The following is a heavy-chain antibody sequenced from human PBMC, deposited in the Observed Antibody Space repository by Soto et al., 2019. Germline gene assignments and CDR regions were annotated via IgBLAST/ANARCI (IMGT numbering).Heavy chain of an antibody. J-gene: IGHJ4*02. CDR1: GFTFSTCS. V-gene: IGHV3-21*02. CDR3: ARDNGYDAATLDY. Sequence: EVQLVESGGGLVKPGGSLRLSCAASGFTFSTCSMNWVRQAPGKGLEWVSSISGSSRNMYYADSVKGRFTISRDNAKNSLYLQMNSLRAEDTAVYYCARDNGYDAATLDYWGQGNLVTVSS. CDR2: ISGSSRNM. D-gene: IGHD5-12*01.